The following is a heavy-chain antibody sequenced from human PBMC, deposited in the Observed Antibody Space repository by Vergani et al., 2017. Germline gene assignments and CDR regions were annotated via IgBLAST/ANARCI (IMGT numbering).Heavy chain of an antibody. J-gene: IGHJ6*03. Sequence: EVQLLESGGGLVQPGGSLRLSCAASGFTFSSYAMSWVRQAPGKGLEWVANIKQEGSEKYYVDSVKGRFTISRDNAKNSLYLQMNSLRAEDTAVYYCASIAARPYYYYYMDVWGKGTTVTVSS. CDR1: GFTFSSYA. V-gene: IGHV3-7*01. CDR3: ASIAARPYYYYYMDV. D-gene: IGHD6-6*01. CDR2: IKQEGSEK.